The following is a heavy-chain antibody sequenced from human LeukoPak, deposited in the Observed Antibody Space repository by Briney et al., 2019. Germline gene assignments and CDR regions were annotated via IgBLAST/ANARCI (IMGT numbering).Heavy chain of an antibody. V-gene: IGHV3-23*01. J-gene: IGHJ4*02. D-gene: IGHD2-2*01. Sequence: GGSLRLSCAASGFTFSSYAMSWVRQAPGQGLEWVSGISGSGGSTYYADSVKGRFTISRDNSKNTLCLQMNSLRAEDTAVYYCAKGSRIVVVPAAFYYWGQGTLVTVSS. CDR2: ISGSGGST. CDR3: AKGSRIVVVPAAFYY. CDR1: GFTFSSYA.